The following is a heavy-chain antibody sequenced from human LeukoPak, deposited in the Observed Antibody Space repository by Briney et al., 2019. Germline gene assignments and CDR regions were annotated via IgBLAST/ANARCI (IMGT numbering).Heavy chain of an antibody. CDR1: GFTFRSYE. CDR3: ARESPPQYSYDSSSYLGPMDAFDI. D-gene: IGHD3-22*01. Sequence: GGSLRLSCAASGFTFRSYEMNWVRQAPGKGLDWVSYISSSGNTIYYADSVKGRFTISRDNAKNSLYLQMNSLRAEDTAVYYCARESPPQYSYDSSSYLGPMDAFDIWGQGTMVTVSS. J-gene: IGHJ3*02. V-gene: IGHV3-48*03. CDR2: ISSSGNTI.